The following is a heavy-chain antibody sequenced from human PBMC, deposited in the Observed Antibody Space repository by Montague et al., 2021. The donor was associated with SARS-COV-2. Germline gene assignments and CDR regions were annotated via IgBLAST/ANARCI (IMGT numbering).Heavy chain of an antibody. V-gene: IGHV4-59*08. J-gene: IGHJ6*02. CDR2: ISHTEST. CDR1: SGSISNYY. Sequence: SETLSLTCTVSSGSISNYYWSWIRQPPGKGLEWIGFISHTESTNYNPSLESRVSISIDTSKSQFSLRLRSVTAADTAVYYCAGTVRFAYGLDVWGQGTTVTISS. D-gene: IGHD3-16*01. CDR3: AGTVRFAYGLDV.